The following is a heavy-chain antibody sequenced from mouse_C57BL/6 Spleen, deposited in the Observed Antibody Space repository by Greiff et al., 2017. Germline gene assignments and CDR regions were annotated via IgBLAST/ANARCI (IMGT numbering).Heavy chain of an antibody. Sequence: EVQGVESGGGLVQPGGSMKLSCVASGFTFSNYWMNWARQSPEKGLEWVAQIRLKSDNYATHYAESVKGRFTISRDDSKSSVYLQMNNLRAEDTGIYYCTGGLSHYYAMDYWGQGTSVTVAS. J-gene: IGHJ4*01. V-gene: IGHV6-3*01. CDR1: GFTFSNYW. CDR3: TGGLSHYYAMDY. CDR2: IRLKSDNYAT. D-gene: IGHD1-1*02.